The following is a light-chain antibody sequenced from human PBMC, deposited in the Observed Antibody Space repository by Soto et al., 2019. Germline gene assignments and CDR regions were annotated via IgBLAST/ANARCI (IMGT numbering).Light chain of an antibody. CDR3: QQYTENSGT. CDR2: DSY. Sequence: DIQMPQSPSTLSSSVVYRVPITCLASQSISSWLAWYQQKPGKAPKLLIYDSYSLESGVPSRFSGSESGTEFTLTISSLQPDDIATYYCQQYTENSGTFGQGTTVDIK. V-gene: IGKV1-5*01. CDR1: QSISSW. J-gene: IGKJ1*01.